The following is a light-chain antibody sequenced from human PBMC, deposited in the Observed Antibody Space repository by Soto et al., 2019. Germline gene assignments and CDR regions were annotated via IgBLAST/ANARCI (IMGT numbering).Light chain of an antibody. CDR1: QSVSSY. J-gene: IGKJ2*01. Sequence: EIVLTQSPATLSLTAGESATLSCRASQSVSSYLAWYQQKPGQAPRLLIYDASNRATGIPARFSGSGSGTDFSLTISSLEPEDFAIYYCQQRSNWPRTFGQGTKLEIK. CDR2: DAS. CDR3: QQRSNWPRT. V-gene: IGKV3-11*01.